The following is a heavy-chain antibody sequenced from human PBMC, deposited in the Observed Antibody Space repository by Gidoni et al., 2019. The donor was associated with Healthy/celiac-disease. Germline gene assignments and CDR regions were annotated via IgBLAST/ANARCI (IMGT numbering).Heavy chain of an antibody. CDR3: ARGRTYSYY. CDR1: GCSMSSYY. CDR2: IYSNGNL. V-gene: IGHV4-59*01. J-gene: IGHJ4*02. D-gene: IGHD2-21*01. Sequence: QVQLQESGPGLVKSSETLSLTCIVSGCSMSSYYWTWIRQPPGKGLEWIGYIYSNGNLDYNPSLKSRITISCDTSRSQFSLKFNSVTAADTAVYYCARGRTYSYYWGQGTLVTVSS.